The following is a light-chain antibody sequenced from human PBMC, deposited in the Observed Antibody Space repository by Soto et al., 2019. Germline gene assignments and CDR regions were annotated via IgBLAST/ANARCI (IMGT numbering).Light chain of an antibody. CDR2: DAS. Sequence: DIQMTQSPSTLSASIGDRVTITCRASQSISSWLAWYQQKPGKAPKLLIYDASSLESGVPSRFSGSGSGTEFTVTISSLQPDDFATYYCQQYSTNMWTFGQGTKVDIK. J-gene: IGKJ1*01. CDR1: QSISSW. CDR3: QQYSTNMWT. V-gene: IGKV1-5*01.